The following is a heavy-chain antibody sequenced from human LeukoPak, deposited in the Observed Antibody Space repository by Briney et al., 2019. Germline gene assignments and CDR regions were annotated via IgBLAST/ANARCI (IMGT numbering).Heavy chain of an antibody. V-gene: IGHV3-23*01. CDR3: AKEISYSSGWYDY. D-gene: IGHD6-19*01. J-gene: IGHJ4*02. CDR2: LSGSGATT. Sequence: GGSLRLSCAASGFTFSSYAMSWVRQAPGKGLEWVSGLSGSGATTYCADSVKGRFTISRDNSKNTLFLQMNSLRAEDTAVYYCAKEISYSSGWYDYWGQGTLVTVSS. CDR1: GFTFSSYA.